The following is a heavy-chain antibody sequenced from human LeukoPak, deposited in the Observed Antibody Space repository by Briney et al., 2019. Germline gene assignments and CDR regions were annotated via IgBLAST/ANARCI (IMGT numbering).Heavy chain of an antibody. J-gene: IGHJ4*02. D-gene: IGHD3-10*01. V-gene: IGHV3-9*01. CDR1: GFLFDDYA. CDR2: ISWNSGSI. Sequence: GRSLRLSCAASGFLFDDYAMHWVRQAPGKGLEWVSGISWNSGSIGYADSVKGRFTISRDNAKNPLYLQMNSLRAEDTALYYCAKGSPLYYYGSGPNFDYWGQGTLVTVSS. CDR3: AKGSPLYYYGSGPNFDY.